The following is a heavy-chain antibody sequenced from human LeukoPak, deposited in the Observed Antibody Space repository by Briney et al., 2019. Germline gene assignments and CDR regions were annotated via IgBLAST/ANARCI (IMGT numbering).Heavy chain of an antibody. Sequence: SETLSLTCNVSLDSMTDYYWSWVRQSPGGGLEWICYIYERGATNYLPALRSRVTISVDKSKWQVFLRLNPVTAADTALYYCVASYATSSGIDHWGQGTLVTVSS. J-gene: IGHJ4*02. V-gene: IGHV4-4*09. D-gene: IGHD2/OR15-2a*01. CDR3: VASYATSSGIDH. CDR2: IYERGAT. CDR1: LDSMTDYY.